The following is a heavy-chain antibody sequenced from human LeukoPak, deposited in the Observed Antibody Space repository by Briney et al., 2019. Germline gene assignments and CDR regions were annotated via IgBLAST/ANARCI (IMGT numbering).Heavy chain of an antibody. CDR3: ARGDYDFWSGYYRRIDY. CDR1: GGSFSGYY. J-gene: IGHJ4*02. Sequence: SETLSLTCAVYGGSFSGYYWSWIRQPPGKGLEWIGEINHSGSTNYNPSPKSRVTISVDTSKNQFSLKLSSVTAADTAVYYCARGDYDFWSGYYRRIDYWGQGTLVTVSS. D-gene: IGHD3-3*01. V-gene: IGHV4-34*01. CDR2: INHSGST.